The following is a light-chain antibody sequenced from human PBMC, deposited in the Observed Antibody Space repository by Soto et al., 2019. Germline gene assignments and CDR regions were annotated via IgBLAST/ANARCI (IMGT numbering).Light chain of an antibody. CDR3: CSYAGSLVL. Sequence: QSALTQPASVSGSPGQSITISCTGTSSDVGSYNLVSWYQQHRGKAPKLMIYEARKRPSGVSHRFSCSKSGNTASLTISGLQADDEAYYYCCSYAGSLVLFGGGTKLTVL. V-gene: IGLV2-23*01. J-gene: IGLJ2*01. CDR1: SSDVGSYNL. CDR2: EAR.